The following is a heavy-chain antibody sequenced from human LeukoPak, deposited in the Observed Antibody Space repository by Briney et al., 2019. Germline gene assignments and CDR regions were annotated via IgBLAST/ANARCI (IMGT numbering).Heavy chain of an antibody. CDR1: EFSVGSNY. Sequence: LPGGSLRLSCAASEFSVGSNYMTWVRQAPGKGLEWVSYISSSGSTIYYADSVKGRFTISRDNAKNSLYLQMNSLRAEDTAVYYCARDHEAAAASSDYWGQGTLVTVSS. D-gene: IGHD6-13*01. V-gene: IGHV3-48*03. J-gene: IGHJ4*02. CDR3: ARDHEAAAASSDY. CDR2: ISSSGSTI.